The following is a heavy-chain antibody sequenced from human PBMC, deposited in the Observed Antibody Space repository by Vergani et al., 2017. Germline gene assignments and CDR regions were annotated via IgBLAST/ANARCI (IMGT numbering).Heavy chain of an antibody. CDR3: ARANDYGDYEFDY. Sequence: QVQLQESGPGLVKPSQTLSPTCTVSGGSISSGDYYWSWIRQPPGKGLEWIGYIYYSGSTYYNPSLKSRVTISVDTSKNQFSLKLSSVTAADTAVYYCARANDYGDYEFDYWGQGTLVTVSS. V-gene: IGHV4-30-4*08. CDR1: GGSISSGDYY. CDR2: IYYSGST. J-gene: IGHJ4*02. D-gene: IGHD4-17*01.